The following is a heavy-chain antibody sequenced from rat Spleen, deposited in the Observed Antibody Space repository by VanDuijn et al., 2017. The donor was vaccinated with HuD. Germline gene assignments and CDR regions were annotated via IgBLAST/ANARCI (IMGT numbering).Heavy chain of an antibody. CDR3: ARQETSGYSNWFTF. CDR2: ISSDGRRN. Sequence: EVQLVESDGGLVQPGRSLKLSCAASGFTFSDYYMAWVRQAPTKGLEWVATISSDGRRNYYRDSVKGRFTISRDNAKSTLSLQVESLRSEDTATYYCARQETSGYSNWFTFWGHGTLVTVSS. J-gene: IGHJ3*01. V-gene: IGHV5-29*01. D-gene: IGHD4-3*01. CDR1: GFTFSDYY.